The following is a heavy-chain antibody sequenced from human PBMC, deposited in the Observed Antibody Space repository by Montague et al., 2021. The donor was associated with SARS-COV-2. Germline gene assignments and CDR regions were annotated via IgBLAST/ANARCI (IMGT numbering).Heavy chain of an antibody. V-gene: IGHV4-34*01. CDR1: GGSFSVYY. J-gene: IGHJ4*02. CDR2: IYYSGST. Sequence: SETLSLTCAVYGGSFSVYYWSWIRQPPGKGLEWIGSIYYSGSTYYNPSLKSRVTISVDTSKNQFSLKLSSVTAADTAVYYCARLHCSSTSCYYLFFAETSHFDYWGQGTLVTVSS. CDR3: ARLHCSSTSCYYLFFAETSHFDY. D-gene: IGHD2-2*01.